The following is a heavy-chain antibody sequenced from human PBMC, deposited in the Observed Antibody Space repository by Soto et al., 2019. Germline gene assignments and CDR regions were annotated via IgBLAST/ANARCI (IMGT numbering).Heavy chain of an antibody. CDR3: AKSVTFGYYYGLDV. D-gene: IGHD3-16*01. Sequence: GGSLRLSCAASGFTFSSYGMHWVRQAPGKGLEWVAVIWYDGSNKYYADSVKGRFTISRDNFKNTMHLQMNSLRAEDTAVYYCAKSVTFGYYYGLDVWGQGTTVTVSS. J-gene: IGHJ6*02. CDR1: GFTFSSYG. CDR2: IWYDGSNK. V-gene: IGHV3-33*06.